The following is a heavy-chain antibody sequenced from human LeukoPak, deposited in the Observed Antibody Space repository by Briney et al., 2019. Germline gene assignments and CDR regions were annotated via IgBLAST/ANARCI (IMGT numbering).Heavy chain of an antibody. V-gene: IGHV1-18*01. CDR2: ISAYNGNT. CDR3: ARSFYDRSGPQLDY. J-gene: IGHJ4*02. CDR1: GYTFTSYG. D-gene: IGHD3-22*01. Sequence: ALVKVSCKASGYTFTSYGISWVRQAPGQGLEWMGWISAYNGNTNYAQKLQGRVTMTTDTSTSTAYMELRSLRSDDTAVYYCARSFYDRSGPQLDYWGQGTLVTVSS.